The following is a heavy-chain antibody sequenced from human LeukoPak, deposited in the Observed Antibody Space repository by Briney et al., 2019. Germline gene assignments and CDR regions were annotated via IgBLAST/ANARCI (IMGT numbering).Heavy chain of an antibody. V-gene: IGHV3-30-3*02. D-gene: IGHD1-20*01. J-gene: IGHJ3*02. CDR3: AKNSITGTKNAFDI. CDR2: ISYDGSNK. CDR1: GFTFSSYA. Sequence: GRSLRLSCAASGFTFSSYAMHWVRQAPGKGLEWVAVISYDGSNKYYADSVKGRFTISRDNSKNTLYLQMNSLRAEDTAVYYFAKNSITGTKNAFDIWGQGTMVTVSS.